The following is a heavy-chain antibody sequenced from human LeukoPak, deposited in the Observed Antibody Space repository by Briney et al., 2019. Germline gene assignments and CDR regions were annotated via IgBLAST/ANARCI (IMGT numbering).Heavy chain of an antibody. CDR2: ISYDGSNK. D-gene: IGHD1-1*01. V-gene: IGHV3-30*03. Sequence: GRSLRLSCAASGFTFSSYGMHWVRQAPGKGLEWVAVISYDGSNKYYADSVKGRFTISRDNSKNTLYLQMNSLRAEDTAVYYCAREGWNDAEAYDYWGQGTLVTVSS. CDR3: AREGWNDAEAYDY. CDR1: GFTFSSYG. J-gene: IGHJ4*02.